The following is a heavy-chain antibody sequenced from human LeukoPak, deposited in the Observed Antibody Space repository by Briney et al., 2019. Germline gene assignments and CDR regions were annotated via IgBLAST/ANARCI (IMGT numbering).Heavy chain of an antibody. CDR1: GGSFSGYY. V-gene: IGHV4-34*01. CDR3: ARDGGNQNYFDY. D-gene: IGHD4-23*01. J-gene: IGHJ4*02. Sequence: SETLSLTCAVYGGSFSGYYWSWIRQPPGKGLEWIGEINHSGSTNYNPSLKSRVTISVDTSKNQFSLKLSSVTAADTAVYYCARDGGNQNYFDYWGQGTLVTVSS. CDR2: INHSGST.